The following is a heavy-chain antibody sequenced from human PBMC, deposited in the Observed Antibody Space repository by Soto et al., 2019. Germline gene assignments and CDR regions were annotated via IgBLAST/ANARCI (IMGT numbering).Heavy chain of an antibody. J-gene: IGHJ5*02. D-gene: IGHD2-8*01. Sequence: SETLSLTCTVSGGSISSGDYYWSWIRQPPGKGLEWIGYIYYSGSTYYNPSLKSRVTISVDTSKDQFSLKLSSVTAADTAVYYCARYCTNGVCYSNWYDPWGQGTLVTVSS. CDR3: ARYCTNGVCYSNWYDP. V-gene: IGHV4-30-4*01. CDR2: IYYSGST. CDR1: GGSISSGDYY.